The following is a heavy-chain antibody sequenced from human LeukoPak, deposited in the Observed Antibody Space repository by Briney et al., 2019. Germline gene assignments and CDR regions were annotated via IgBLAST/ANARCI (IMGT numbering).Heavy chain of an antibody. J-gene: IGHJ4*02. CDR2: IAVGSGNT. CDR3: AADTYYYDSSGDYYFDY. CDR1: GFTFTSSA. D-gene: IGHD3-22*01. V-gene: IGHV1-58*01. Sequence: TVKVSCKASGFTFTSSAVQWVRQARGQRLEWIGWIAVGSGNTNYAQKFQERVTITRDMSTSTAYMELSSLRSEDTAVYYCAADTYYYDSSGDYYFDYWGQGTLVTVSS.